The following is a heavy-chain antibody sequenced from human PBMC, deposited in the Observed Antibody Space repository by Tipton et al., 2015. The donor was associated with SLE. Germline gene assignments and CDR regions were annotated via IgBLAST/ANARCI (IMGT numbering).Heavy chain of an antibody. D-gene: IGHD3-10*01. CDR2: VFDTGYT. CDR3: ARDSITMVQGDTVSLSWLDP. J-gene: IGHJ5*02. Sequence: TLSLTCHVAGGAISNSPYYWAWFRQPPGKRLEWIGSVFDTGYTAYNPSLEGRMSISVDTSKNQFSLKLSSVTAADTAVYYCARDSITMVQGDTVSLSWLDPWGQGTLVTVSS. V-gene: IGHV4-39*07. CDR1: GGAISNSPYY.